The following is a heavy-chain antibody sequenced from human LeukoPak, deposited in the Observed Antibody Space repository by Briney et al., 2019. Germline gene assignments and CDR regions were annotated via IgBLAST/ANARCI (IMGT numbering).Heavy chain of an antibody. Sequence: SETLSLTCAVYGGSFSGYYWSWIRQPPGKGLEWIGEINHSGSTNYNPSLKSRVTISVDPSKNQFSLKLSSVTAADTAVYYCARGRGWFDPWGQGTLVTVS. CDR1: GGSFSGYY. D-gene: IGHD1-26*01. V-gene: IGHV4-34*01. CDR2: INHSGST. CDR3: ARGRGWFDP. J-gene: IGHJ5*02.